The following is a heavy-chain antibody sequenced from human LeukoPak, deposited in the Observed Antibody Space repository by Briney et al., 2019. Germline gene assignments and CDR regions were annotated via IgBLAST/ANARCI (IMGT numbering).Heavy chain of an antibody. J-gene: IGHJ4*02. CDR3: ARWDYYDTSAYSGDFDY. CDR2: VNPNSGGT. Sequence: ASVKVSCKASGYTFTSYYMHWVRQAPGQGLEWMGWVNPNSGGTKYAQKFQGRVTMTRDTSISTVYMELSSLRSDDTAVYYCARWDYYDTSAYSGDFDYWGQGTLVTVSS. V-gene: IGHV1-2*02. CDR1: GYTFTSYY. D-gene: IGHD3-22*01.